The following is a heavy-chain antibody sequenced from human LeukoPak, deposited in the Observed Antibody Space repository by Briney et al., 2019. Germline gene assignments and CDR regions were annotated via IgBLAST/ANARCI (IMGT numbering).Heavy chain of an antibody. CDR3: ASPSKLVISRGGFDI. J-gene: IGHJ3*02. CDR2: IYFSET. V-gene: IGHV4-39*01. Sequence: SETQSLTCTVSGGSSSDTTYYWAWIRQPPGKGLEWIGSIYFSETKYNPSLKSRITISGDTSKNQFSLKLSSVTAADTAVYYCASPSKLVISRGGFDIWGQGTMVTVSA. CDR1: GGSSSDTTYY. D-gene: IGHD3-22*01.